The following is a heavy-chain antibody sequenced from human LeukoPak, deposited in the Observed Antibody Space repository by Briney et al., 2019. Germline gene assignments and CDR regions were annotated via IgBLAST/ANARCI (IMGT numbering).Heavy chain of an antibody. CDR3: VKASERDGYNYDTYYFDY. CDR2: ISGSGGST. CDR1: GFTFSSYA. D-gene: IGHD5-24*01. Sequence: GGSLRLSCAASGFTFSSYAMSWVRQAPGKGLEWVSAISGSGGSTYYADSVKGRFTISRDNSKNTLYLQINSLRAEDTAVDYCVKASERDGYNYDTYYFDYWGQGTLVTVSS. J-gene: IGHJ4*02. V-gene: IGHV3-23*01.